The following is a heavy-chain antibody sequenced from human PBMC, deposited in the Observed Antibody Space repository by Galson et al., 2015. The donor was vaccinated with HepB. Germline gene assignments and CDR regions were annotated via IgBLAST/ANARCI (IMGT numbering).Heavy chain of an antibody. CDR1: GYTFTSYG. CDR2: ISAYNGNT. Sequence: SVKVSCKASGYTFTSYGISWVRQAPGQGLEWMGWISAYNGNTNYAQKLQGRVTMTTDTSTSTAYMELRSLRSDDTAVYYCARDQVPYYDFWSGYWESSSPAEYYYGMDVWGQGTTVTVSS. J-gene: IGHJ6*02. CDR3: ARDQVPYYDFWSGYWESSSPAEYYYGMDV. V-gene: IGHV1-18*01. D-gene: IGHD3-3*01.